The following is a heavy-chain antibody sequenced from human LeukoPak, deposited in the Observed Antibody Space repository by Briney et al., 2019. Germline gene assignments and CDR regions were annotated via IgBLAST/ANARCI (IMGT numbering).Heavy chain of an antibody. CDR3: ARGNFWPNS. CDR2: INSDGSIT. J-gene: IGHJ4*02. V-gene: IGHV3-74*01. CDR1: GFTFSSYW. Sequence: GGSLRLSCAASGFTFSSYWMHWVRQTPGKGLVWVSRINSDGSITNYADSVKGRFTISRDNAKNTVYLQMNSLRVEDTAVYYCARGNFWPNSWGQGTLVTVSS.